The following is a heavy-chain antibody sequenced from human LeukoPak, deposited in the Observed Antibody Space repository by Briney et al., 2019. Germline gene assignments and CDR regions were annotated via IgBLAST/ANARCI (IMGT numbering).Heavy chain of an antibody. CDR2: IYYSGST. V-gene: IGHV4-39*01. D-gene: IGHD3-3*01. Sequence: SETLSLTCTVSGGSISSSSYYWGWIRQPPGKGLEWIGSIYYSGSTYYNPFLKSRVTISVDTSKNQFSLELSSVTAADTAVYYCARQVKVIIPISYFDYWGQGTLVTVSS. CDR1: GGSISSSSYY. J-gene: IGHJ4*02. CDR3: ARQVKVIIPISYFDY.